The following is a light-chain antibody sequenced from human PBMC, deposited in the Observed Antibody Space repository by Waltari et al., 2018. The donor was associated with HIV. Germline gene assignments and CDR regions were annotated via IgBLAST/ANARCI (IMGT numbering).Light chain of an antibody. CDR1: NSNIGINY. CDR2: WDN. J-gene: IGLJ3*02. V-gene: IGLV1-47*01. Sequence: QSVLTQPPSASATPGQRVTIYFSGSNSNIGINYLSWYQQRPGTAPKFLNYWDNQRPSGVPGRFSGSKSGTSASLAISGLRSEDEADYYCAAWDDSLSGRVFGGGTNLTVL. CDR3: AAWDDSLSGRV.